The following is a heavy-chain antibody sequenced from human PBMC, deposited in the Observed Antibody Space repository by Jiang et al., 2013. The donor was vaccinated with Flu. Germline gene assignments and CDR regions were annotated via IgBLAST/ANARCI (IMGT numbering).Heavy chain of an antibody. CDR2: TYYRSKWYN. V-gene: IGHV6-1*01. CDR1: GDSVSSNSAA. CDR3: ARDSPTFYSGSYFTYFDY. D-gene: IGHD1-26*01. Sequence: QTLSLTCAISGDSVSSNSAAWNWIGQSPSRGLEWLGRTYYRSKWYNDYAVSVKSRIIINPDTSKNQFSLQLNFVTPEDTAVYYCARDSPTFYSGSYFTYFDYWGQGTLVTVSS. J-gene: IGHJ4*02.